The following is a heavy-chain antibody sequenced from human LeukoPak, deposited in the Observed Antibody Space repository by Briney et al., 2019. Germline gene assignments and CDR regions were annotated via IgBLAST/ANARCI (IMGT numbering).Heavy chain of an antibody. CDR1: GGSFSGYY. J-gene: IGHJ4*02. CDR2: INHSGST. Sequence: TPSETLSLTCAVYGGSFSGYYWSWIRQPPGKGLEWIGEINHSGSTNYTPSLKSRVTISVDTSKNQFSLKLSSVTAADTAVYYCASRWYDYVWGLNSDYWGQGTLVTVSS. CDR3: ASRWYDYVWGLNSDY. D-gene: IGHD3-16*01. V-gene: IGHV4-34*01.